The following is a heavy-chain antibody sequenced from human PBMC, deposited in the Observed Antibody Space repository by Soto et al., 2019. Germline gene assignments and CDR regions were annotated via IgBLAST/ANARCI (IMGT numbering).Heavy chain of an antibody. J-gene: IGHJ4*02. V-gene: IGHV1-69*10. CDR1: GDTFSSYA. CDR2: IIPILGTP. D-gene: IGHD3-22*01. Sequence: SVKVSCKASGDTFSSYAISWVRQAPGQGLEWMGGIIPILGTPNYAQKFQGRVTITADKSTSTAYMELSSLRSEDTAVYYCARERSRYDRSGYYRPDYWGQGTLVTVS. CDR3: ARERSRYDRSGYYRPDY.